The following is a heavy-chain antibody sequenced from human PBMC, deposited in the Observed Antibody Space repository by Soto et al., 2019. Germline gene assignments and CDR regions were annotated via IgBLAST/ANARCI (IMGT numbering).Heavy chain of an antibody. V-gene: IGHV4-59*01. CDR3: ARGSRDSSSAQGKYYFDN. CDR2: IYYSGST. CDR1: GGSINNYY. J-gene: IGHJ4*02. Sequence: QVQLQESGPGLVKPSETLSLTCTVSGGSINNYYWSWIRQPPGKGLEWIGYIYYSGSTNYNPSLKSRVTISVDXXEXQXXLKLYSVTAADTAVYYCARGSRDSSSAQGKYYFDNWGQGTLVTVSS. D-gene: IGHD6-13*01.